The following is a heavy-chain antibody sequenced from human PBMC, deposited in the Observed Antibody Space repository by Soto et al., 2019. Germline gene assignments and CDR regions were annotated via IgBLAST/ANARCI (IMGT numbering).Heavy chain of an antibody. CDR1: GFTFSSYG. CDR2: ISYDGSNK. V-gene: IGHV3-30*03. D-gene: IGHD3-10*01. J-gene: IGHJ2*01. Sequence: QVQLVESGGGVVQPGRSLRLSCAASGFTFSSYGMHWVRQAPGKGLEWVAVISYDGSNKYYADSVKGRFTISRDNSKNTLYLQMNSLRAEDTAVYYCAGLGEFSSPPEWYFDLWGRGTLVTVSS. CDR3: AGLGEFSSPPEWYFDL.